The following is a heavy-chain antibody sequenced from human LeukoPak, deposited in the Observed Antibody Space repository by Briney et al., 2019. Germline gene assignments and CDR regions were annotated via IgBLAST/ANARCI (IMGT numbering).Heavy chain of an antibody. CDR3: AELGITMIGGV. D-gene: IGHD3-10*02. J-gene: IGHJ6*04. Sequence: PGGSLRLSCAASGFTFSNYGMSWVRQAPGKGLEWVSDINWNGGSTGYADSVKGRFTISRDNAKNSLYLQMNSLRAEDTAVYYCAELGITMIGGVWGKGTTVTISS. V-gene: IGHV3-20*04. CDR2: INWNGGST. CDR1: GFTFSNYG.